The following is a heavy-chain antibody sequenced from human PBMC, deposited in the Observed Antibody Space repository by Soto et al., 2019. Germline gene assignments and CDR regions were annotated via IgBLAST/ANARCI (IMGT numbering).Heavy chain of an antibody. D-gene: IGHD3-9*01. CDR1: GGSFSGYY. CDR2: INHSGST. Sequence: PLETLSLTCAVYGGSFSGYYWSWIRQPPGKGLEWIGEINHSGSTNYNPSLKSRVTISVDTSKNQFSLKLSSVIAADTAVYYCARGKPYYDILTGYYSRGYYSYYMDVWGKGTTVTVSS. J-gene: IGHJ6*03. CDR3: ARGKPYYDILTGYYSRGYYSYYMDV. V-gene: IGHV4-34*01.